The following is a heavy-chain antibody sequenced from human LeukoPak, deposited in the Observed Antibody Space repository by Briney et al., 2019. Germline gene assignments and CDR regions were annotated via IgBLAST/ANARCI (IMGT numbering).Heavy chain of an antibody. CDR3: AKLDYPDLFIYPIVDY. CDR1: GFTFSSYA. V-gene: IGHV3-23*01. CDR2: ISGSGGST. Sequence: GGSLRLSCAASGFTFSSYAMSWVRQAPGKGLEWVSAISGSGGSTYYADSVKGRFTISRDNSKNTLYLQMNSLRAEDTAVYYCAKLDYPDLFIYPIVDYWGQGTLVTVSS. J-gene: IGHJ4*02. D-gene: IGHD4-11*01.